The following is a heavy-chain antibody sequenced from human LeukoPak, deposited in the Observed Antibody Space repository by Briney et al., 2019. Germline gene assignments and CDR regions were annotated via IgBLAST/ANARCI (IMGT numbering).Heavy chain of an antibody. CDR2: VYSSGST. CDR1: GGSISSYY. Sequence: SETLSLTCTVSGGSISSYYWNWIRQPAGKGLEWIGRVYSSGSTKYNPSLKSRVTMSVDTSKNQFPLKLTSVTAADTAVYYCAREGIAAAILDYWGQGTLVTVSS. V-gene: IGHV4-4*07. D-gene: IGHD6-13*01. CDR3: AREGIAAAILDY. J-gene: IGHJ4*02.